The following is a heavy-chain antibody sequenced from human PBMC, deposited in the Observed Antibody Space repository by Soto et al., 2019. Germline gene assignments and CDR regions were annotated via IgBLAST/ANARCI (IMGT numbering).Heavy chain of an antibody. CDR2: IIPIFGTA. V-gene: IGHV1-69*01. CDR1: GGTFSSYA. J-gene: IGHJ5*02. Sequence: QVQLVQSGAEVKKPWSSVKVSCKASGGTFSSYAISWVRQAPVQGLEWMGGIIPIFGTANYAQKFQGRVTITADESTSTAYMELSSLRSEDTAVYYCAIPTATTPGVDWFDPWGQGTLVTVSS. CDR3: AIPTATTPGVDWFDP. D-gene: IGHD4-4*01.